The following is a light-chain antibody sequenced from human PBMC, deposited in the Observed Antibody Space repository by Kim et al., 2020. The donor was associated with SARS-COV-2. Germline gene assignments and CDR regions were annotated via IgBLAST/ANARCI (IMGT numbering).Light chain of an antibody. CDR1: SSNIGSNT. J-gene: IGLJ3*02. Sequence: ELTQPPSASGTPGQRVTISCSGSSSNIGSNTVNWYQQLPGTAPKLLIYSNNQRPSGVPDRFSGSKSGTSASLAISGLQSEDEADYYCAAWDDSLNGWVFGGGTKLTVL. CDR2: SNN. CDR3: AAWDDSLNGWV. V-gene: IGLV1-44*01.